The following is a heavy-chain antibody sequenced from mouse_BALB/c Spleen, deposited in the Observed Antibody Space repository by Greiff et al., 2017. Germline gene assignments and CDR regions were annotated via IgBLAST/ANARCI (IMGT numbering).Heavy chain of an antibody. J-gene: IGHJ3*01. CDR3: ARGRDYAFAY. V-gene: IGHV5-17*02. CDR2: ISSGSSTI. CDR1: GFTFSSFG. Sequence: DVHLVESGGGLVQPGGSRKLSCAASGFTFSSFGMHWVRQAPEKGLEWVAYISSGSSTIYYADTVKGRFTISRDNPKNTLFLQMTSLRSEDTAMYYCARGRDYAFAYWGQGTLVTVSA. D-gene: IGHD1-1*01.